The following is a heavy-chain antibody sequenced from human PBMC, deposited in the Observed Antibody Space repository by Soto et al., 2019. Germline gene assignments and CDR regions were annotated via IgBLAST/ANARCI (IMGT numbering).Heavy chain of an antibody. J-gene: IGHJ4*02. CDR1: GFTFSSYA. V-gene: IGHV3-23*01. CDR3: AKGNDYGDYGSLYYFDY. Sequence: EVQLLESGGGLVQPGGSLRLSCAASGFTFSSYAMSWVRQAPGKGLEWVSAISGSGGSTYYADSGKGRFTISRDNSKNTRYLQMNSLRAEDTAVYYCAKGNDYGDYGSLYYFDYWGQGTLVTVSS. D-gene: IGHD4-17*01. CDR2: ISGSGGST.